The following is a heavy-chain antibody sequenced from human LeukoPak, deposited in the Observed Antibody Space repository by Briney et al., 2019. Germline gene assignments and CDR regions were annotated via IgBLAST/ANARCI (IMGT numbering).Heavy chain of an antibody. V-gene: IGHV1-8*01. CDR3: ARDYEWELLRGYYYYYMDV. D-gene: IGHD1-26*01. CDR1: GYTFTSYD. Sequence: ASVKVSCTASGYTFTSYDINWVRQATGQGLEWMGWMNPNSGNTGYAQKLQGRVTMTTDTSTSTAYMELRSLRSDDTAVYYCARDYEWELLRGYYYYYMDVWGKGTTVTISS. CDR2: MNPNSGNT. J-gene: IGHJ6*03.